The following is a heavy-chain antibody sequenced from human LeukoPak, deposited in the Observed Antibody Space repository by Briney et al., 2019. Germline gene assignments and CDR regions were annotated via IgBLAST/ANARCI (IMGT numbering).Heavy chain of an antibody. CDR2: INHSGST. CDR1: GGSFSGYY. CDR3: ARFRENYYYYYMDV. V-gene: IGHV4-34*01. J-gene: IGHJ6*03. Sequence: PSETLSLTCAVYGGSFSGYYWSWIRQPPGKGLEWIGEINHSGSTNYNPSLKSRVTMSVDTSKNQFSLKLSSVTAADTAVYYCARFRENYYYYYMDVWGKGTTVTVSS.